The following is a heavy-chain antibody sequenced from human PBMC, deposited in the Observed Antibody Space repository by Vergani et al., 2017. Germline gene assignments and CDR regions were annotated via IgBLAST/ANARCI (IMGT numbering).Heavy chain of an antibody. Sequence: EVQLVESGGGLVQPGGSLRLSCAASGFTFSSYSMNWVRRAPGRGLEWVSYISSSSRTLYYADSVKGRFTISRDNAKNSLYLQMNSLRDEDTAVYDCARPVPSRHYFDYWGQGTLVTVSS. CDR2: ISSSSRTL. J-gene: IGHJ4*02. CDR1: GFTFSSYS. CDR3: ARPVPSRHYFDY. V-gene: IGHV3-48*02.